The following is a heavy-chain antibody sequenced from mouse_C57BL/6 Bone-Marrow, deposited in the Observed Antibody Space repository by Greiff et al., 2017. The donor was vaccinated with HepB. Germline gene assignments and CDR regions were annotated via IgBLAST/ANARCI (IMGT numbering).Heavy chain of an antibody. D-gene: IGHD2-4*01. V-gene: IGHV1-39*01. CDR3: ARGLYYDYPPLFAY. CDR1: GYSFTDYN. Sequence: VQLKQSGPELVKPGASVKISCKASGYSFTDYNMNWVKQSNGKSLEWIGVINPNYGTTSYNQKFKGKATLTVDQSSSTAYMQLNSLTSEDSAVYYCARGLYYDYPPLFAYWGQGTLVTVSA. CDR2: INPNYGTT. J-gene: IGHJ3*01.